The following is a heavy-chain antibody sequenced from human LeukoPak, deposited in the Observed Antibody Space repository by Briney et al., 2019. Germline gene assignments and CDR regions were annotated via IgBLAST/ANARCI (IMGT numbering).Heavy chain of an antibody. J-gene: IGHJ4*02. CDR1: GFSLSTSGMC. Sequence: QTLSLTCTFPGFSLSTSGMCVSWIRQPPGKALEWLARIDWDDDKYYSTSLKTRLTISKDTSKNQVVLTMTNMDPVDTATYYCARIAYDILTGYQYYFDYWGQGTLVTVSS. V-gene: IGHV2-70*11. D-gene: IGHD3-9*01. CDR3: ARIAYDILTGYQYYFDY. CDR2: IDWDDDK.